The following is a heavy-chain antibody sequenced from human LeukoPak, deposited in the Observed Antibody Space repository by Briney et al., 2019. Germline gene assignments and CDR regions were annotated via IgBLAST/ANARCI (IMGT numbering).Heavy chain of an antibody. V-gene: IGHV3-48*01. J-gene: IGHJ6*04. Sequence: PGGSLRLSCAASGFTFSSYSMNWVRQAPGKGLEWVSYISSSSSTIYYADSVKGRFTISRDNAKNSLYLQMNSLRAEDTAVYYCARPGYCSSTSCMDVWGKGTTVTVSS. CDR2: ISSSSSTI. CDR3: ARPGYCSSTSCMDV. D-gene: IGHD2-2*01. CDR1: GFTFSSYS.